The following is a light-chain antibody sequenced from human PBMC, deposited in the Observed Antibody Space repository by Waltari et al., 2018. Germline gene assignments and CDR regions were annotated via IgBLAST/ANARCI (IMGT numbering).Light chain of an antibody. Sequence: DIVMTQSPESLAVSLGERATIHCKSSQSVLSNSNNKKYLAWYQQRPGQQPTLRIHWASTRESRGPDQCSGSGSGTDFTLTISSLQAEGVAVYYCQQYYSLWTFGQGTKVEIK. CDR1: QSVLSNSNNKKY. V-gene: IGKV4-1*01. CDR2: WAS. J-gene: IGKJ1*01. CDR3: QQYYSLWT.